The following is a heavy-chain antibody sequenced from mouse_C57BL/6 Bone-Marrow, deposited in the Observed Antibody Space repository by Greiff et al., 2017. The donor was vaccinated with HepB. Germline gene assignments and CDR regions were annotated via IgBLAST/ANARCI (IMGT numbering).Heavy chain of an antibody. J-gene: IGHJ4*01. V-gene: IGHV2-2*01. Sequence: QVQLKQSGPGLVQPSQSLSITCTVSGFSLTSYGVHWVRQSPGKGLEWLGVIWSGRSTDYNAAFISRLSISKDNSKSQVFFKMNSLQAEDTAIYYCARGEEYAMDYWGQGTTVTVSS. CDR1: GFSLTSYG. CDR3: ARGEEYAMDY. CDR2: IWSGRST.